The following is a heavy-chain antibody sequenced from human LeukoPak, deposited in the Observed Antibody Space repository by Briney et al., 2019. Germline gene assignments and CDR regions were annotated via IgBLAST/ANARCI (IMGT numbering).Heavy chain of an antibody. D-gene: IGHD1-1*01. CDR1: GVSISSYY. Sequence: SETLSLTCTVSGVSISSYYWSWIRQPPGKGLEWLGYIYYSGSTNYNPSLKSRVTISVDTSKNQFSLKLSSVTAADTAVYYCARVKLERGKSIWFDPWGQGTLVTVSS. V-gene: IGHV4-59*01. CDR3: ARVKLERGKSIWFDP. J-gene: IGHJ5*02. CDR2: IYYSGST.